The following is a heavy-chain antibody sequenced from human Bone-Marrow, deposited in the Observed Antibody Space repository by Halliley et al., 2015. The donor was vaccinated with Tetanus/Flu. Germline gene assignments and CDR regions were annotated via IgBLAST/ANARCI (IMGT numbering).Heavy chain of an antibody. CDR1: GFTFNDYA. D-gene: IGHD4-4*01. Sequence: SLRLSCAASGFTFNDYAIHWVRRAPGKGLEWVAIIWVDGKNQNYADSVKGRFTVSRDNSKNTVYLQMNSLTAEDTAVYYCVRDGGTDYIDGGEAAPREVGLDVWGQGTTVSVSS. V-gene: IGHV3-33*01. CDR3: VRDGGTDYIDGGEAAPREVGLDV. J-gene: IGHJ6*02. CDR2: IWVDGKNQ.